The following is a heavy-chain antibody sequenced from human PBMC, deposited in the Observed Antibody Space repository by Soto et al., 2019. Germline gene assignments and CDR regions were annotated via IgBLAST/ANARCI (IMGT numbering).Heavy chain of an antibody. Sequence: SLKVSCKASGFTFTSSAVQWVRQARGQRLEWIGWIVVGSGNTNYAQKFQERVTITRDMSTSTAYMELSSLRSEDTAVYYCAAQQYDSSGYYFRQYYYYGMDVWGQGTTVTVSS. D-gene: IGHD3-22*01. J-gene: IGHJ6*02. CDR1: GFTFTSSA. CDR3: AAQQYDSSGYYFRQYYYYGMDV. V-gene: IGHV1-58*01. CDR2: IVVGSGNT.